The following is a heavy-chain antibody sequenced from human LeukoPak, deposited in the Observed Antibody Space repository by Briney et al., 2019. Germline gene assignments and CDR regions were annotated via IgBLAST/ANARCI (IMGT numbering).Heavy chain of an antibody. CDR2: INHSGST. D-gene: IGHD3-22*01. Sequence: SETLSLTCAVYGGSFSGYYWSWIRQPPGKGLEWIGEINHSGSTYYNPSLKSRVTISVDTSKNQFSLKLSSVTAADTAVYYCARFSLVSYYDSSGYGRWGQGTLVTVSS. CDR1: GGSFSGYY. V-gene: IGHV4-34*01. J-gene: IGHJ4*02. CDR3: ARFSLVSYYDSSGYGR.